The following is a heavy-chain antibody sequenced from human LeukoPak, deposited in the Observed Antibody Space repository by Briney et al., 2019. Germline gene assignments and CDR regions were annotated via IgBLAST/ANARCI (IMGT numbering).Heavy chain of an antibody. CDR1: GGSISSYY. CDR2: IYYSGST. D-gene: IGHD3-22*01. J-gene: IGHJ4*02. CDR3: ARQREYYESSGYYSFDY. V-gene: IGHV4-59*08. Sequence: SETLSLTCTVSGGSISSYYWSWIRQPPGKGLEWIGYIYYSGSTNYNPSLKSRVTISVDTSKNQFSLKLSSVTAADTAVYYCARQREYYESSGYYSFDYWGQGTLVTVSS.